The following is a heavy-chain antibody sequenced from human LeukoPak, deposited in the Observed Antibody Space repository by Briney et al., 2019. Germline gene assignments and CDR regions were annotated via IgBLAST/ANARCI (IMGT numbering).Heavy chain of an antibody. Sequence: PSETLSLTCAVYGGSFSGYYWSWIRQPPGKGLEWIGETNHSGSTNYNPSLKSRVTISVDTSKNQFSLKLSSVTAADTAVYYCARGPRFLEWTTTILAFDYWGQGTLVTVSS. J-gene: IGHJ4*02. CDR1: GGSFSGYY. D-gene: IGHD3-3*01. CDR2: TNHSGST. CDR3: ARGPRFLEWTTTILAFDY. V-gene: IGHV4-34*01.